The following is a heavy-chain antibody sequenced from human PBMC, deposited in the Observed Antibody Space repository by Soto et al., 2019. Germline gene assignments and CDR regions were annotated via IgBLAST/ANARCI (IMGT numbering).Heavy chain of an antibody. Sequence: QVQLVESGGGVVQPGGSLRLSCTTSGFTFNTYGMHWVRQAPGTGLEWVAIIWYDGSNKYYADSVKGRFTSSRDNSKNPLYLQMNSRRAEDTALYYCARADCTGASCYSWPFNYGVDVWGQGTTVTVSS. D-gene: IGHD2-15*01. J-gene: IGHJ6*02. V-gene: IGHV3-33*08. CDR1: GFTFNTYG. CDR3: ARADCTGASCYSWPFNYGVDV. CDR2: IWYDGSNK.